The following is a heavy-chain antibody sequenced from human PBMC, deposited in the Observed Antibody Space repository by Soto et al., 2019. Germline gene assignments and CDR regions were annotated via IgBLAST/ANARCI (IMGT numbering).Heavy chain of an antibody. J-gene: IGHJ6*02. Sequence: ASVKVSCKASGYTFTSYAMHWVRQAPGQRLEWMGWINAGNGNTKYSQKFQGRVTITRDTSASTAYMELSSLRSEDTAVYYCAREQLVFTSNHYYYGMDVWGQGTTVTVSS. CDR1: GYTFTSYA. CDR3: AREQLVFTSNHYYYGMDV. CDR2: INAGNGNT. D-gene: IGHD6-6*01. V-gene: IGHV1-3*01.